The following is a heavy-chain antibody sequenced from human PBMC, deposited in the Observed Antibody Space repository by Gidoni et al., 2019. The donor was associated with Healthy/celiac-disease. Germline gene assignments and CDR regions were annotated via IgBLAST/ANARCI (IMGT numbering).Heavy chain of an antibody. CDR1: DVTFSSYS. D-gene: IGHD2-15*01. CDR2: ISSSSSTI. J-gene: IGHJ3*02. CDR3: ARVGCSGGSCYRPGAFDI. Sequence: EVQLVESVGGVVQPRGSLRPSCTASDVTFSSYSMNWVRQAPWKGLELVSYISSSSSTIYYADSVKGRFTISRDNAKNSLYLQMNSLRAEDTAVYYCARVGCSGGSCYRPGAFDIWGQGTMVTVSS. V-gene: IGHV3-48*04.